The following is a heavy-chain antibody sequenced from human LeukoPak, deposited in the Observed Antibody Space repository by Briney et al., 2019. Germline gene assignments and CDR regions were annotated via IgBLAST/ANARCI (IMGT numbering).Heavy chain of an antibody. CDR2: IYSGGST. CDR1: GFTVSTNY. Sequence: GGSLRLSCAASGFTVSTNYMNWVRQAPGKGLEWVAVIYSGGSTYYADSVRGRFTISRDNSKNTLYLQMNNLRADDTAVYYCARGLDNYGSGSSDWGQGTLVTVSS. V-gene: IGHV3-66*01. J-gene: IGHJ4*02. CDR3: ARGLDNYGSGSSD. D-gene: IGHD3-10*01.